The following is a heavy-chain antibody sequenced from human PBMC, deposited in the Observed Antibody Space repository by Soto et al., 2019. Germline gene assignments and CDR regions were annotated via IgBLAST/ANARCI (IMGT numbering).Heavy chain of an antibody. CDR2: ISWDSGRI. J-gene: IGHJ6*02. CDR1: GFTFSSYS. CDR3: VVGHASASYYYYGMDV. Sequence: SMRLSCAASGFTFSSYSMHWVRQAPGKGLEWVSGISWDSGRIGYADSVKGRFTISRDNAKNSLSLQMNSLRAGDTALYYCVVGHASASYYYYGMDVWGQGTTVTVSS. V-gene: IGHV3-9*01.